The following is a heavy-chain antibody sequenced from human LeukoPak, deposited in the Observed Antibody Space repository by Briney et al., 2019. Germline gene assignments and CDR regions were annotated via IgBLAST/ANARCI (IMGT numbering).Heavy chain of an antibody. D-gene: IGHD4-17*01. Sequence: PGGSLRLSCAASGFTFSSFAMTWVRQAPGKGLEWVSSITGTHYTTYNTDSVKGRFTISRDNSKNTLYLQMNSLRADDTAVYYCTKDPNGDYVGAFDPWGQGTLVTVPS. V-gene: IGHV3-23*01. CDR1: GFTFSSFA. J-gene: IGHJ5*02. CDR3: TKDPNGDYVGAFDP. CDR2: ITGTHYTT.